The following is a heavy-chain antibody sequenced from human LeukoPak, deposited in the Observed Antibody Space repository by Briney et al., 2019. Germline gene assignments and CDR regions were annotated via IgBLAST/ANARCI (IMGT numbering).Heavy chain of an antibody. D-gene: IGHD5-18*01. J-gene: IGHJ3*02. CDR3: AKKKQLGTGDAFDI. Sequence: PGGSLRLSCAASGFTFSSYGMHWVRQAPGKGLEWVAVIWYDGSNKYYADSVKGRFTISRDNSKNTLYLQMDSLRAEDTAVYYCAKKKQLGTGDAFDIWGQGTMVTVSS. V-gene: IGHV3-30*02. CDR2: IWYDGSNK. CDR1: GFTFSSYG.